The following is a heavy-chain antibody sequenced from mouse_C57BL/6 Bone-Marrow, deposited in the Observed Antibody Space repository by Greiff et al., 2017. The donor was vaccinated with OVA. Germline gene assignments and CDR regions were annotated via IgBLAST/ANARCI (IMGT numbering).Heavy chain of an antibody. V-gene: IGHV1-82*01. CDR1: GYAFSSSW. CDR3: ARSYGYDAMDY. Sequence: VQLQQSGPELVKPGASVKISCKASGYAFSSSWMNWVKQRPGKGLEWIGRIYPGDGDTNYNGKFKGKATLTADKSSSTAYMQLSSLTSEDSAVYFCARSYGYDAMDYWSQGTSVTVSS. D-gene: IGHD2-10*02. CDR2: IYPGDGDT. J-gene: IGHJ4*01.